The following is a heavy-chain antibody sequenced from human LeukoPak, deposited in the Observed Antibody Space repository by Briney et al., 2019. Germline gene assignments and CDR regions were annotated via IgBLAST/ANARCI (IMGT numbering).Heavy chain of an antibody. D-gene: IGHD3-22*01. J-gene: IGHJ4*02. CDR2: IYYSGST. CDR3: ARDTDYDSSGYTTV. Sequence: SQTLSLTCTVSGGSISGGDYYWSWIRQPPGKGLEWIGYIYYSGSTYYNPSLKSRVTISVDTSKNQFSLKLSSVTAADTAVYYCARDTDYDSSGYTTVWGQGTLVTVSS. CDR1: GGSISGGDYY. V-gene: IGHV4-30-4*01.